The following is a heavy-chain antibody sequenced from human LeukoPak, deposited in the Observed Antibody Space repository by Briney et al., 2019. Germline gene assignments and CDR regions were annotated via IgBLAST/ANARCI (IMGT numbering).Heavy chain of an antibody. CDR2: IIPIFGTA. CDR3: ARDRSSRITIFGVVTRGGFDP. V-gene: IGHV1-69*13. J-gene: IGHJ5*02. CDR1: GGTFSSYA. D-gene: IGHD3-3*01. Sequence: GASVKVSCKASGGTFSSYAISWVRQAPGQGLEWMGGIIPIFGTANYAQKFQGRVTITADESTSTAYMELSSLRSEDTAVYYCARDRSSRITIFGVVTRGGFDPWGQGTLVTVSS.